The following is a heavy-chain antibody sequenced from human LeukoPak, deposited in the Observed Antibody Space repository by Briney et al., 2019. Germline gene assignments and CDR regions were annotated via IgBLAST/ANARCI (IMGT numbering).Heavy chain of an antibody. CDR2: ISGNGGST. J-gene: IGHJ4*02. CDR1: GFTFSSYA. V-gene: IGHV3-64*01. CDR3: ARGGIVVVPASYFDY. Sequence: AGGSLRLSCAASGFTFSSYAMHWVRQAPGKGLEYVSAISGNGGSTYYANSVKGRFTISRDNSKNTLYLQMGSLRAEDMAVYYCARGGIVVVPASYFDYWGQGTLVTVSS. D-gene: IGHD2-2*01.